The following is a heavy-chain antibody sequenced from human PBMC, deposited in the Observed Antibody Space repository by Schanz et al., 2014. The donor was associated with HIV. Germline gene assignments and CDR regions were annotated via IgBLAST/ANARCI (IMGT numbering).Heavy chain of an antibody. D-gene: IGHD3-9*01. J-gene: IGHJ5*02. V-gene: IGHV1-69*01. CDR2: MILLSNVP. Sequence: QVQLVQSGAEVKKPGSSVKVSCRTSGGTFSSFVIVWVRQAPGQGLEWMGEMILLSNVPNYAQKFQDRVTITADDYTTTVYMEVNSLTSEDTAVYFCARKEISLDDWWFDPWGQGSEVTVFS. CDR1: GGTFSSFV. CDR3: ARKEISLDDWWFDP.